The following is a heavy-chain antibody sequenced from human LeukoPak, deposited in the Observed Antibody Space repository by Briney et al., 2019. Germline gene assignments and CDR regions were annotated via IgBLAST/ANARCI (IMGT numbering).Heavy chain of an antibody. CDR3: AREGGSGWYYFDY. Sequence: GGSLRLSCAASGFTFSSYSKNWVRQAPGKGLEWVSYISSSSSTIYYADSVKGRFTISRDNAKNSLYLQMNSLRAEDTAVYYCAREGGSGWYYFDYWGQGTLVTVSS. V-gene: IGHV3-48*01. CDR1: GFTFSSYS. J-gene: IGHJ4*02. D-gene: IGHD6-19*01. CDR2: ISSSSSTI.